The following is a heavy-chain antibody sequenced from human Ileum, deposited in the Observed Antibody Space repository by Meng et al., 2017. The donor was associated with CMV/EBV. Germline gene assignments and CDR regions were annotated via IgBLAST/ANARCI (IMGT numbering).Heavy chain of an antibody. J-gene: IGHJ4*02. CDR3: ARDGLSWRYFDY. V-gene: IGHV7-4-1*02. CDR1: EYNFTSNN. D-gene: IGHD3-10*01. CDR2: IDTNTGNP. Sequence: QVQLVQSGSELKKPGASVQFSCRASEYNFTSNNLIWVRQAPGQRPEWMGWIDTNTGNPTYAQGFTGRFVFSLDISVSTTYLQISSLKAEDTAVYYCARDGLSWRYFDYWGQGTLVTVSS.